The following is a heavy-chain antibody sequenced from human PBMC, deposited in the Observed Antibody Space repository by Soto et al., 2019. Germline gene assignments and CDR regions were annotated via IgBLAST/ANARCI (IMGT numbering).Heavy chain of an antibody. V-gene: IGHV1-69*01. Sequence: QVQLVQSGAEVKKPGSSVKVSCKASGGTFSSSAISWVRQAPGQGLAWMGGIIPIFGTANYAQQFQGSVTLPADESTSTAYKELSSLRSEDTAVYYCATFTPMFDYPIDYSGMDVWGQETTVTVSS. D-gene: IGHD3-9*01. J-gene: IGHJ6*02. CDR1: GGTFSSSA. CDR3: ATFTPMFDYPIDYSGMDV. CDR2: IIPIFGTA.